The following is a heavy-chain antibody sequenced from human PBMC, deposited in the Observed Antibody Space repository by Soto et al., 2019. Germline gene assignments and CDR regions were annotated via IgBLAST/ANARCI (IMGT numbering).Heavy chain of an antibody. J-gene: IGHJ4*02. CDR1: GDSFSNYW. V-gene: IGHV5-51*01. CDR2: IYPGDSDT. CDR3: ARHQYFDY. Sequence: GESLKISCEGSGDSFSNYWIGWVRQMPGKGLEWMGIIYPGDSDTRYSPSFQGQVTISADKSISTAYLQWSSLKASDTAVYYCARHQYFDYWGQGTLVTVSS.